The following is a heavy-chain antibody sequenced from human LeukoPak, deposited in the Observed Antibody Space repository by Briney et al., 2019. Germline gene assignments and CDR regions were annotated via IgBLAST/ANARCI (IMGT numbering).Heavy chain of an antibody. CDR2: ISYDGSNK. V-gene: IGHV3-30-3*01. D-gene: IGHD2-2*01. CDR3: ARDPIVVVPAAIGSQNYYYYGMDV. Sequence: PGGSLRLSCAASGFTFSSYAMPWVSQAPGKGLGWVAVISYDGSNKYYADSVKGRFTISRDNSKNTLYLQMNSLRAEDTAVYYCARDPIVVVPAAIGSQNYYYYGMDVWGQGTTVTVSS. CDR1: GFTFSSYA. J-gene: IGHJ6*02.